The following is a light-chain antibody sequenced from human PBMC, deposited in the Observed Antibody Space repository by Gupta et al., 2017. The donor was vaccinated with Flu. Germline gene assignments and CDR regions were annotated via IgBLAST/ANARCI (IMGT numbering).Light chain of an antibody. CDR3: QVWDSNSDNHVL. CDR1: DTGGKY. CDR2: NDR. J-gene: IGLJ2*01. Sequence: SYVLPQPPSVSVVPGQTARITCEGNDTGGKYVPWYHQKAVHAPVLVVYNDRDRPSRSPQRLSGSNSGNTATLTISGVEAGEEAAYYCQVWDSNSDNHVLFGGGTKLTVL. V-gene: IGLV3-21*02.